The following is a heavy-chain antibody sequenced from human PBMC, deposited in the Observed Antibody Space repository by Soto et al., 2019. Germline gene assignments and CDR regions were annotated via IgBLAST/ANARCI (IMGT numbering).Heavy chain of an antibody. V-gene: IGHV1-69*02. Sequence: GASVKVSCKASGGTFSSYTISWVRQAPGQGLEWMGRVIPILGIANYAQKFQGRVTITADKSTSTAYMELSSVRSEDTAVYYCASVDTARENYYMDVWGKGTRSPSP. D-gene: IGHD5-18*01. CDR2: VIPILGIA. CDR1: GGTFSSYT. CDR3: ASVDTARENYYMDV. J-gene: IGHJ6*03.